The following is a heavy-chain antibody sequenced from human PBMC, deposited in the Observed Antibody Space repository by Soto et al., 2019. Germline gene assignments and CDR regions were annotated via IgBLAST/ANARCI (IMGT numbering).Heavy chain of an antibody. J-gene: IGHJ6*02. V-gene: IGHV4-4*07. CDR3: SRDPSYGMDV. CDR1: GGSISSYY. Sequence: QVQLQESGPGLVKPSETLSLTCTVSGGSISSYYRSWIRPPAGKGLEWIGRIYTSGSTNYNPSRKSRVTMSVDTSKNQFSLKLSSVTDADQAVYYCSRDPSYGMDVCGQGTTVTVS. CDR2: IYTSGST.